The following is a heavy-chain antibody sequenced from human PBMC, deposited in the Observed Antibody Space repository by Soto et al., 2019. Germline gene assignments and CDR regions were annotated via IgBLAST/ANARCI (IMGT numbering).Heavy chain of an antibody. Sequence: ASVKVSCKVSGYTLTELSMHWVRQAPGKGLEWMGGFDPEDGETIYAQKFQGRVTMTADKSTDTAYMELSSLRSEDTAVYYCARDRGHTSGYYPYWFDPWGQGTLVTVSS. V-gene: IGHV1-24*01. CDR3: ARDRGHTSGYYPYWFDP. D-gene: IGHD3-22*01. CDR2: FDPEDGET. CDR1: GYTLTELS. J-gene: IGHJ5*02.